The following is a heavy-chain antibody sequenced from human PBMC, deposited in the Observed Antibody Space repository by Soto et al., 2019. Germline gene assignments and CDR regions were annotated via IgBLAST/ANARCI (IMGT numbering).Heavy chain of an antibody. CDR3: ARRYSGSYGGFFDY. V-gene: IGHV1-69*06. CDR1: GGTFSSYA. CDR2: IIPIFGTA. D-gene: IGHD1-26*01. J-gene: IGHJ4*02. Sequence: QVQLVQSGAEEKKPGSSVKVSCKASGGTFSSYASSWVRQAPGQGLEGMGGIIPIFGTANYAQKFEGRVTITADKSTSTGYMELSSLRSEDTAVYYCARRYSGSYGGFFDYRGQGTLVTVSS.